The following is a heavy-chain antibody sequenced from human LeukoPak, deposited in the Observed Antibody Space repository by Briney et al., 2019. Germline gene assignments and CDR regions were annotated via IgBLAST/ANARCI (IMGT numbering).Heavy chain of an antibody. CDR1: GFTFVTFA. CDR3: AKHKGAGSRYSYSMDV. CDR2: VSGSGGGT. V-gene: IGHV3-23*01. Sequence: GGSLRLSCAASGFTFVTFAMGWVRQAPGKGLEWVSTVSGSGGGTYYADSVKGRFTISRDNSKNTLYLQMNSLRAEDTAVYYCAKHKGAGSRYSYSMDVWGKGATVTVSS. D-gene: IGHD6-13*01. J-gene: IGHJ6*03.